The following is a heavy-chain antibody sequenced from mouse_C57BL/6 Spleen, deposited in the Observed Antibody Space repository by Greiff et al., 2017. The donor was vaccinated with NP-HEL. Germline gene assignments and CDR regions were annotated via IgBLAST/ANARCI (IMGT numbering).Heavy chain of an antibody. CDR1: GYTFTSYW. V-gene: IGHV1-61*01. J-gene: IGHJ1*03. Sequence: QVQLQQPGAELVRPGSSVKLSCKASGYTFTSYWMDWVKQRPGQGLEWIGNIYPSDSETHYNQEFKDKATLTVDKSSSTAYMQLSSLTSEDSAVYYCARRIYYGYDGYFDVWGTGTTVTVSS. CDR3: ARRIYYGYDGYFDV. D-gene: IGHD2-2*01. CDR2: IYPSDSET.